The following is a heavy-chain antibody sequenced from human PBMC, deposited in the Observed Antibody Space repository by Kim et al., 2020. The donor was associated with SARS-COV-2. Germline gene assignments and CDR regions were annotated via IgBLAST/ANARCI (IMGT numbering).Heavy chain of an antibody. D-gene: IGHD6-6*01. Sequence: SKWYIDYAASVKGRIIISPDTSKNQFSLQLNSVTPEDTAVYYCTSFVCATWGQGTLVTVSS. CDR3: TSFVCAT. CDR2: SKWYI. V-gene: IGHV6-1*01. J-gene: IGHJ4*02.